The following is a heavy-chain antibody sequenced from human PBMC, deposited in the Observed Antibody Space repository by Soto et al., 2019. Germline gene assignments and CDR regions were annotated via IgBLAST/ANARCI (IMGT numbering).Heavy chain of an antibody. CDR3: ARHGFYGDYSSNYFDP. CDR2: IYRTGST. D-gene: IGHD4-17*01. J-gene: IGHJ5*02. Sequence: SETLSLTCAVSGGSFTSNNWWTWVRQPPGQGLEWIGEIYRTGSTNYNPSLKSRVTISLDKSISTAYLQWSSLKASDTAIYYCARHGFYGDYSSNYFDPWGQGTLVTVSS. CDR1: GGSFTSNNW. V-gene: IGHV4-4*02.